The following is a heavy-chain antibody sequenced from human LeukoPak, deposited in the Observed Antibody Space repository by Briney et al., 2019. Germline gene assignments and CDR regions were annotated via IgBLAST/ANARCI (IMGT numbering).Heavy chain of an antibody. CDR2: IYDSGST. CDR1: GGSMNLFY. D-gene: IGHD6-19*01. Sequence: SETLSLTCTVSGGSMNLFYWSWIRQPPGKGLEWLGYIYDSGSTDYHPSIKSRITMSLDTSKNQYSLKVSSMTAADTAVYYCARGLRMAVTGMIWGSWGQGTPVTVSS. J-gene: IGHJ5*02. CDR3: ARGLRMAVTGMIWGS. V-gene: IGHV4-59*01.